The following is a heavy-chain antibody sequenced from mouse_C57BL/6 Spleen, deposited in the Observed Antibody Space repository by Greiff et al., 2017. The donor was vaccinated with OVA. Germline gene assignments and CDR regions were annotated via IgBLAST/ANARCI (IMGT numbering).Heavy chain of an antibody. D-gene: IGHD1-1*01. Sequence: QVQLQQPGAELVKPGASVKLSCKASGYTFTRYWMHWVKQRPGRGLEWIGRIDPNSGGTKYNEKFKSKATLTVDKPSSTAYMKLSSLTSEDSAVYYVARGDYGSRGYAMDYWGQGTSVTVSS. CDR2: IDPNSGGT. V-gene: IGHV1-72*01. J-gene: IGHJ4*01. CDR1: GYTFTRYW. CDR3: ARGDYGSRGYAMDY.